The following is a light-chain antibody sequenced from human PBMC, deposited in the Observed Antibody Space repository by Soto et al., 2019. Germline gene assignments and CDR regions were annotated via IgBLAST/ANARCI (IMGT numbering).Light chain of an antibody. CDR1: QSVSSSY. CDR3: QQYGSSL. V-gene: IGKV3-20*01. CDR2: GAS. Sequence: EIVLTQSPGTLSLSPGERATLSCRASQSVSSSYLAWYQQKPGQAPRLLMYGASSRATGIPDRFSGSGSGTDFTLTISRLEPEDFAVYYGQQYGSSLFGPGTKVDIK. J-gene: IGKJ3*01.